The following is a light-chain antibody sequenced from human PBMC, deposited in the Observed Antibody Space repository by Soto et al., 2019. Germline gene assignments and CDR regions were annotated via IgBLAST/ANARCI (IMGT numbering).Light chain of an antibody. CDR2: KAS. Sequence: DIQMTQSPSPLSSSVGDRVTITFRASQSISSWLAWYQQKPGKAPKLLINKASSLESGVPSRFSGSGSGTEFTLTISSLQPDDFATYYCQHYNSYSEAFGQGTKVDIK. CDR3: QHYNSYSEA. CDR1: QSISSW. J-gene: IGKJ1*01. V-gene: IGKV1-5*03.